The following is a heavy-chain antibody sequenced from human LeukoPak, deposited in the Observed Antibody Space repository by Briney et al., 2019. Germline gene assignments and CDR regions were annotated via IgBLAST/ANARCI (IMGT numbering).Heavy chain of an antibody. J-gene: IGHJ4*02. V-gene: IGHV3-33*06. CDR3: AKDRDNWNYAYFDY. D-gene: IGHD1-7*01. CDR2: IWHDGSHK. Sequence: GGSLRLSCAASGFAFNTYAMHWVRQAPGQGLEWVALIWHDGSHKFYSNSVKGRFTISRDNSKNTLYLQMNSLRAEDTAVYYCAKDRDNWNYAYFDYWGQGTLVTVSS. CDR1: GFAFNTYA.